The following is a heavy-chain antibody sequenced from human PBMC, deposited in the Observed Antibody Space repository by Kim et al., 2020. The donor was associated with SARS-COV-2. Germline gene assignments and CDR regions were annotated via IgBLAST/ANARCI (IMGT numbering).Heavy chain of an antibody. CDR1: GFSFSSRG. J-gene: IGHJ4*02. CDR3: VRAREKSFDY. CDR2: ISNDETSI. V-gene: IGHV3-30*03. Sequence: GGSLRLSCAASGFSFSSRGIHWVRQAPGKGLEWVAVISNDETSIKYADSVKGRFTISRDNSKNTVDLQMNSLRVEDTAVYYCVRAREKSFDYWGQGTLVTVSS.